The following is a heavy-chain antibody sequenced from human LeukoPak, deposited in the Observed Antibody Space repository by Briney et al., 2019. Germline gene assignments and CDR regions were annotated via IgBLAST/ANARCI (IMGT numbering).Heavy chain of an antibody. CDR3: ARSPDILTGENFDY. D-gene: IGHD3-9*01. Sequence: ASVKVSSKASGYTFTDYYMHWVRQAPGQGLEWMGWINPNSGGTNYAQKFYARVTMTRDTSISTAYMELSRLRSDDTAVFYCARSPDILTGENFDYWGQGTLVTVSS. CDR2: INPNSGGT. V-gene: IGHV1-2*02. J-gene: IGHJ4*02. CDR1: GYTFTDYY.